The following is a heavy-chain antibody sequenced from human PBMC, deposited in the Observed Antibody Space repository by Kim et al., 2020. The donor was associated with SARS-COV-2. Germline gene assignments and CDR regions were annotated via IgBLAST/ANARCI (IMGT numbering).Heavy chain of an antibody. CDR2: INPNTGAT. CDR1: GYTFTGHY. V-gene: IGHV1-2*02. Sequence: ASVKVSCKASGYTFTGHYIHWVRQAPGQGPEGMGWINPNTGATTSAQKFQGRVKMTRDTPMSTAAMDLTSLTSDDTAACYCARDRYSVTMWGYVYYYGMD. J-gene: IGHJ6*01. D-gene: IGHD4-17*01. CDR3: ARDRYSVTMWGYVYYYGMD.